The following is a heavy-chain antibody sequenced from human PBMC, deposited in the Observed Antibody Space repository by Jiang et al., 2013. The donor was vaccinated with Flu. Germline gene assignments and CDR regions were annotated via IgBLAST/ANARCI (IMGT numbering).Heavy chain of an antibody. J-gene: IGHJ4*02. CDR2: IYWNDDK. Sequence: ALEWLALIYWNDDKRYSPSLKSRLTITKDTSKNQVVLTMTNMDPVDTATYYCAHSELWFGELLQIDYWGQGTLVTVSS. D-gene: IGHD3-10*01. CDR3: AHSELWFGELLQIDY. V-gene: IGHV2-5*01.